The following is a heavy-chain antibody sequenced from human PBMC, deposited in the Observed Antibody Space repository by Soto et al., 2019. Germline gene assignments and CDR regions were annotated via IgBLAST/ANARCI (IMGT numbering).Heavy chain of an antibody. D-gene: IGHD3-22*01. CDR1: GFTFSDYY. V-gene: IGHV3-11*06. CDR3: ARDHRHYYDSSGYPYYFDY. CDR2: ISSSSSYT. Sequence: QVQLVESGGGLVKPGGSLRLSCAASGFTFSDYYMSWIRQAPGKGLEWVSYISSSSSYTNYADSVKGRFTISRDNAKNSLYLQMNSLRAEDTAVYYCARDHRHYYDSSGYPYYFDYWGQGTLVTVSS. J-gene: IGHJ4*02.